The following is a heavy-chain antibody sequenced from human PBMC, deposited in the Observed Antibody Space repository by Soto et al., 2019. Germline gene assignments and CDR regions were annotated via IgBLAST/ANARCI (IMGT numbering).Heavy chain of an antibody. D-gene: IGHD4-17*01. J-gene: IGHJ6*02. CDR3: ASNRGSVGMDV. CDR1: GFTSNNYW. Sequence: EVQLVESGGGLVQPGGSLRLSCAASGFTSNNYWMQWVRQAPGKGLVWVSHIHSDGSGANYADFAKGRFTISRDNAKDILYLQMSSLTAEDTAVYYCASNRGSVGMDVWGQGTTVTVSS. V-gene: IGHV3-74*01. CDR2: IHSDGSGA.